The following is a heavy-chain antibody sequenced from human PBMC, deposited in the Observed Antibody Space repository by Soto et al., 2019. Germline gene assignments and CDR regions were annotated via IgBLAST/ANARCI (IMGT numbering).Heavy chain of an antibody. Sequence: PSETLSLTCAVYGGSFSGYYWTWIRQPPGTGLEWIGEIHHSGSTNYNPSLKSRVTISVDTSKNQLSLKLSSVTAADTAVYYCARRRLLYFGDFDYWGQGTLVTVSS. J-gene: IGHJ4*02. V-gene: IGHV4-34*01. CDR2: IHHSGST. CDR1: GGSFSGYY. CDR3: ARRRLLYFGDFDY. D-gene: IGHD3-10*01.